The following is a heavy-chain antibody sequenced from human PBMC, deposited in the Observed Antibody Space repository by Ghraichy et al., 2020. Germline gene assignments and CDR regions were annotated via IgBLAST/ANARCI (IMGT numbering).Heavy chain of an antibody. J-gene: IGHJ6*02. CDR3: ARDQGYCSSTSCPLPIGMDV. Sequence: SETLSLTCTVSGGSISSGGYYWSWIRQHPGKGLEWIGYIYYSGSTYYNPSLKSRVTISVDTSKNQFSLKLSSVTAADTAVYYCARDQGYCSSTSCPLPIGMDVWGQGTTVTVSS. CDR2: IYYSGST. V-gene: IGHV4-31*03. D-gene: IGHD2-2*01. CDR1: GGSISSGGYY.